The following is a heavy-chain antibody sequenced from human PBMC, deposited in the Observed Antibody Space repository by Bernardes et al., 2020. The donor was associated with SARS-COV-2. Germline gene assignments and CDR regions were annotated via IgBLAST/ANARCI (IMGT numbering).Heavy chain of an antibody. J-gene: IGHJ6*02. CDR3: ARLMSTESPVLDYGVDV. Sequence: GESLKISCRGSGYDFTTYWIGWVRQMPGKGLEWMGIIYPGYSDDRYVPSFEGQVTISADKSITTAYLQWRSLKASDTAIYYCARLMSTESPVLDYGVDVWGQGTTVTVSS. CDR1: GYDFTTYW. D-gene: IGHD3-16*01. CDR2: IYPGYSDD. V-gene: IGHV5-51*01.